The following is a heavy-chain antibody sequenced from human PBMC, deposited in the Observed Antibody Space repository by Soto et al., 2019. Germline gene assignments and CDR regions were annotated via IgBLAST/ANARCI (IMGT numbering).Heavy chain of an antibody. J-gene: IGHJ5*02. CDR2: INAYSSNT. D-gene: IGHD6-13*01. CDR3: AKYADGISWYDWFVP. CDR1: CYTFTSYD. Sequence: ASAKVSCKASCYTFTSYDINWVRQAPGQGLEWMGWINAYSSNTNYAQKLQRRVTMTTDTSAITAYMELTSLRFEYTAVYDCAKYADGISWYDWFVPWGQGNLVTVSS. V-gene: IGHV1-18*04.